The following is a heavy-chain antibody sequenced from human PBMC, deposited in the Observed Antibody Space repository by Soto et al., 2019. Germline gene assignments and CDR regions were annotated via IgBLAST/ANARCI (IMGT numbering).Heavy chain of an antibody. CDR2: IKQDGSEK. J-gene: IGHJ6*02. V-gene: IGHV3-7*01. Sequence: GGSLRLSCAASGFTFSRYWMSWVRQAPGKGLERVANIKQDGSEKYYVDSVKGRFTISRDNAKNSLYPQMNSLRAEDTAVYYCASLYGMDVWGQGTTVTVSS. CDR1: GFTFSRYW. CDR3: ASLYGMDV.